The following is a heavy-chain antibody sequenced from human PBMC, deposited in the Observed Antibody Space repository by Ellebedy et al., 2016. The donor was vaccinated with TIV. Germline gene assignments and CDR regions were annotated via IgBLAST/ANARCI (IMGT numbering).Heavy chain of an antibody. CDR1: GFTFRRYG. CDR3: AKPADPNPGYSASWATYFDY. CDR2: ISSDGSRR. D-gene: IGHD6-13*01. V-gene: IGHV3-30*18. J-gene: IGHJ4*02. Sequence: GESLKISXAASGFTFRRYGMHWVRQAPGKGLEWVARISSDGSRRNYADPVKDRFTISRDNSKNTLFLHMNILRTEDTAVYYCAKPADPNPGYSASWATYFDYWGQGTLVTVSS.